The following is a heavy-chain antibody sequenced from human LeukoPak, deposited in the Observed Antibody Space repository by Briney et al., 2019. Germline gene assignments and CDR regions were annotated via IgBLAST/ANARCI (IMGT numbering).Heavy chain of an antibody. Sequence: SGESLRLSCAASGFTFTSYGFHWVRQAPGKGLQWLTFIRYDGSNAYYSGAVRGRFTISRDNSKNTVHLQMNDLRPEDTGLYYCAKDEGGAARGDHWGQGTLVTVSS. V-gene: IGHV3-30*02. CDR3: AKDEGGAARGDH. CDR1: GFTFTSYG. J-gene: IGHJ4*02. CDR2: IRYDGSNA. D-gene: IGHD6-25*01.